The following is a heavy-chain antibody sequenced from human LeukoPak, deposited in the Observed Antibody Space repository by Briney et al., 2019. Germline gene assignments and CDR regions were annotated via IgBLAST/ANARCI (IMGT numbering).Heavy chain of an antibody. CDR2: ISGSGGST. V-gene: IGHV3-23*01. CDR3: AKARARSPDFFDY. Sequence: GGSLRLSCAASGFTFSSYAMSWVRQAPGKGLEWVSAISGSGGSTYYADSVKDRFTISRDNSKNTLYLQMNSLRAEDTAVYYCAKARARSPDFFDYWGQGTLVTVSS. J-gene: IGHJ4*02. CDR1: GFTFSSYA.